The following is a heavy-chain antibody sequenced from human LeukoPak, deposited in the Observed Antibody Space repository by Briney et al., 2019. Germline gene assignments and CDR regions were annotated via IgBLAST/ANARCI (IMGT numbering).Heavy chain of an antibody. CDR1: GYTFTSYD. V-gene: IGHV1-8*01. D-gene: IGHD3-10*01. CDR3: ARKMHLYGSGSYFVY. Sequence: ASVKVSCKASGYTFTSYDINWVRQATGQGLEWMGWMNPNSGNTGYAQKFQGRATMTRNTSISTAYMELSSLRSEDTAVYYCARKMHLYGSGSYFVYWGQGTLVTVSS. J-gene: IGHJ4*02. CDR2: MNPNSGNT.